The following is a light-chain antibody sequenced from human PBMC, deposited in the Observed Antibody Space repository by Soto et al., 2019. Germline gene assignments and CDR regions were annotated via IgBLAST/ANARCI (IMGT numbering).Light chain of an antibody. CDR1: QSVSSN. CDR2: GAS. Sequence: EIVMTQSPATLSVSPGERATLSCRASQSVSSNLAWYQQKPGQAPRLLINGASTRATGIPARFSGSGSGTEFSLTISRLQSEDFAVYYSQQYNNWPPETFGQGTKVEIK. CDR3: QQYNNWPPET. J-gene: IGKJ1*01. V-gene: IGKV3-15*01.